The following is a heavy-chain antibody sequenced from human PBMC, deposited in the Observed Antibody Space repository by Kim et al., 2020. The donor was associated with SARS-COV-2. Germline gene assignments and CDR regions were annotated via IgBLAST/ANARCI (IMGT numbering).Heavy chain of an antibody. J-gene: IGHJ6*02. CDR2: TRNKANSYTT. CDR3: ARAPGKKFLGYCSGGSCYDDYSYYGMDV. D-gene: IGHD2-15*01. CDR1: GFTFSDHY. Sequence: GGSLRLSCAASGFTFSDHYMDWVRQAPGKGLEWVGRTRNKANSYTTEYAASVKGRFTISRDDSKNSLYLQMNSLKTEDTAVYYCARAPGKKFLGYCSGGSCYDDYSYYGMDVWGQGTTVTVSS. V-gene: IGHV3-72*01.